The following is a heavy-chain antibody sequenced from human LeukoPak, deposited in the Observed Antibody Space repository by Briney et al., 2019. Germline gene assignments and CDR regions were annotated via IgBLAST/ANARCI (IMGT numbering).Heavy chain of an antibody. V-gene: IGHV1-69*02. D-gene: IGHD5-12*01. CDR2: IIPILGIA. CDR1: GGTLSSYT. CDR3: ATTPPVATTREDWFDP. Sequence: PKASVKVSCKASGGTLSSYTISWVRQAPGQGLEWMGRIIPILGIANYAQKFQGRVTITADKSTSTAYMELSSLRSEDTAVYYCATTPPVATTREDWFDPWGQGTLVTVSS. J-gene: IGHJ5*02.